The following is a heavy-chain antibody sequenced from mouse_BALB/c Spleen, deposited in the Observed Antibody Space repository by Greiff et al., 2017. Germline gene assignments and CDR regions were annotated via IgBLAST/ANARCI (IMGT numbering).Heavy chain of an antibody. CDR3: ARDYYGSRAGGYFDY. CDR1: GFTFSSYG. Sequence: EVQLVESGGDLVKPGGSLKLSCAASGFTFSSYGMSWVRQTPDKRLEWVATISSGGSYTYYPDSVKGRFTISRDNAKNTLYLQMSSLKSEDTAMYYCARDYYGSRAGGYFDYWGQGTTLTVSS. CDR2: ISSGGSYT. J-gene: IGHJ2*01. V-gene: IGHV5-6*01. D-gene: IGHD1-1*01.